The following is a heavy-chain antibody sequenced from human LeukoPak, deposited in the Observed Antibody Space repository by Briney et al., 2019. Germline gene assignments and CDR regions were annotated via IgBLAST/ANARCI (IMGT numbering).Heavy chain of an antibody. CDR2: ISGTSTDI. Sequence: GGSLRLSCAASGFTFTDYRMNWVRQAPGKGLGWVSSISGTSTDIYYADSVKGRFTISRDNAKNSVYLQMNSLRAEDTAVYYCAQDRFRIAVPGTRFEYWGQGTLVTVSS. CDR3: AQDRFRIAVPGTRFEY. V-gene: IGHV3-21*01. J-gene: IGHJ4*02. CDR1: GFTFTDYR. D-gene: IGHD6-19*01.